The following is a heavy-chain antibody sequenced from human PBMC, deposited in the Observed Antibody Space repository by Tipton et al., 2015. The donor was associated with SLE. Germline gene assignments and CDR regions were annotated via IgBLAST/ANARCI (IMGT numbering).Heavy chain of an antibody. D-gene: IGHD3-10*01. Sequence: TLSLTCTVSGGSVSSFYWSWIRQPPGKGLEWIGYVFYSGITKYNPSLMSRVAISADTSNNQFSLELRSVTAADTAVYYCARHLGVIVAFDVWGQGTVLTVSS. CDR3: ARHLGVIVAFDV. CDR1: GGSVSSFY. J-gene: IGHJ3*01. CDR2: VFYSGIT. V-gene: IGHV4-59*02.